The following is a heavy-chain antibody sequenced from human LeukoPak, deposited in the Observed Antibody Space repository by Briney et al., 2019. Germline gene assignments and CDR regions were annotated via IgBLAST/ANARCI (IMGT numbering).Heavy chain of an antibody. Sequence: ASVKVSCKASGYTFTSYGISWVRQAPGQGLERMGWINLNNDETFYAQNFQDRVTMTGDTSISTAYLELSSLRSDDTAVFYCARSYFDVLTNYYMWLAPWGQGTLVTVSS. CDR3: ARSYFDVLTNYYMWLAP. CDR1: GYTFTSYG. V-gene: IGHV1-2*02. CDR2: INLNNDET. J-gene: IGHJ5*02. D-gene: IGHD3-9*01.